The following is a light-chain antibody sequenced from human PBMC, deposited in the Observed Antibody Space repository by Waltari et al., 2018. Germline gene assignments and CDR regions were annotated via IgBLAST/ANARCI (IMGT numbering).Light chain of an antibody. V-gene: IGKV3-20*01. CDR1: QSLASTY. CDR3: QQYNKSPYT. J-gene: IGKJ2*01. CDR2: GAS. Sequence: EIVLTQSPGTLSLSPGERATLSCRASQSLASTYFAWYQLKPGQAPRLLISGASSRAAGIPERFSGSGSGTDFTLTISRLEPEDFAVYYCQQYNKSPYTFGQGTKLRIK.